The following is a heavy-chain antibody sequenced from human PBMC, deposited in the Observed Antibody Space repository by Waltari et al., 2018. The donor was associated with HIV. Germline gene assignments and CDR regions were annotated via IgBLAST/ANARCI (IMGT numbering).Heavy chain of an antibody. D-gene: IGHD1-1*01. Sequence: QVQLVESGGGVVQPGRSLRLSCAASGFPFRSYGTHWVRQAPGKGLEWVAVISYDGSNKYYADAVKGRFTISRDNSKNTLDLQMNSLRAEDTAVYYCAKDKGGVTYIFDYWGQGTLVTVSS. CDR1: GFPFRSYG. CDR3: AKDKGGVTYIFDY. V-gene: IGHV3-30*18. J-gene: IGHJ4*02. CDR2: ISYDGSNK.